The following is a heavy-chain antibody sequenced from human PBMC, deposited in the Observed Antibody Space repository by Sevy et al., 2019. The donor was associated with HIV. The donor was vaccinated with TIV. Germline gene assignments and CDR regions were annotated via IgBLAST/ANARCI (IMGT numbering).Heavy chain of an antibody. CDR2: IYSVGST. CDR1: GFTVSSNY. J-gene: IGHJ4*02. V-gene: IGHV3-53*01. Sequence: GGSLRLSCAASGFTVSSNYMSWVRQAPGKGLEWVSVIYSVGSTYYADSVKGRFTISRDNSKNMLYLQMNSLRAEDTAVYYCARSPKRLDFDYWGQGTLVTVSS. D-gene: IGHD6-25*01. CDR3: ARSPKRLDFDY.